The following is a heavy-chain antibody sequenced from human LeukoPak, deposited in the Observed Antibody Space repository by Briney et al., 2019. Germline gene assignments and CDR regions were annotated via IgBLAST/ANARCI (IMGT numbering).Heavy chain of an antibody. D-gene: IGHD3-22*01. J-gene: IGHJ3*02. V-gene: IGHV4-59*01. Sequence: PSETLSLTCTVSGGSISSYYWSWIRQPPGKGLEWIGYIYYSGSTNYNPSLESRVTISVDTSKNQFSLKLSSVTAADTAVYYCARHYYYDSSGWSTGAFDIWGQGTMVTVSS. CDR3: ARHYYYDSSGWSTGAFDI. CDR2: IYYSGST. CDR1: GGSISSYY.